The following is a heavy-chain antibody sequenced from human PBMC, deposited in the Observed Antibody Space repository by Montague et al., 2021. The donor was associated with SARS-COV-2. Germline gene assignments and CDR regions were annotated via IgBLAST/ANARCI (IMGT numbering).Heavy chain of an antibody. Sequence: SETLSLTCAVYGGSFSGYHWTWIRQSPGKGLEWIVEINTSGSTNYNPSLKSRITISGDTSKNQFSLKLTSVTAADTAVYYCARGRIDVNMIVVVVAGASFYMDVWGKGTTVTVSS. J-gene: IGHJ6*03. CDR2: INTSGST. CDR1: GGSFSGYH. V-gene: IGHV4-34*01. CDR3: ARGRIDVNMIVVVVAGASFYMDV. D-gene: IGHD3-22*01.